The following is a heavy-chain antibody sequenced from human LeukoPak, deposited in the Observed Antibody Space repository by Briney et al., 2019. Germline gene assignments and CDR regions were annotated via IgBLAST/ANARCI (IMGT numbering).Heavy chain of an antibody. D-gene: IGHD6-19*01. V-gene: IGHV1-18*01. CDR1: GYIFTSYV. Sequence: ASVKVSCKASGYIFTSYVINWVRQAPGQGLEWMGWISAYNGNTNYAQKLQGRVTMTTDTSTSTAYMELRSLRSDDTAVYYCARESGGSGWYMGLDYWGQGTLVTVSS. CDR3: ARESGGSGWYMGLDY. J-gene: IGHJ4*02. CDR2: ISAYNGNT.